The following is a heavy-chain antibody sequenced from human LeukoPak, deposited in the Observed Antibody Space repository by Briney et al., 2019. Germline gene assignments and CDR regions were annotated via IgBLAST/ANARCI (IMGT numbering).Heavy chain of an antibody. Sequence: SETLSLTCTVSGGSISSGDYYWSWIRQPPGKGLEWIGYIYYSGSTYYNPSLKSRVTISVDTSKNQFSLKLSSVTDADTAVYYCARHVYGDVLFDYWGQGTLVTVSS. CDR1: GGSISSGDYY. CDR2: IYYSGST. J-gene: IGHJ4*02. CDR3: ARHVYGDVLFDY. D-gene: IGHD4-17*01. V-gene: IGHV4-30-4*08.